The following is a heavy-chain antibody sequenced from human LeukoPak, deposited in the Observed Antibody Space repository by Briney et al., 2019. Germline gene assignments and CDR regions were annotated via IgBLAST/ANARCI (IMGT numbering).Heavy chain of an antibody. CDR2: INPSGGST. CDR1: GYTFTSYY. Sequence: ASVKVSCKASGYTFTSYYMHWVRQAPGQGLEWMGIINPSGGSTSYAQKFQGRVTMTRDTSTSTVYMGLSSLRSEDTAVYYCARDDIEGAFDIWGQGTMVTVSS. CDR3: ARDDIEGAFDI. J-gene: IGHJ3*02. V-gene: IGHV1-46*01.